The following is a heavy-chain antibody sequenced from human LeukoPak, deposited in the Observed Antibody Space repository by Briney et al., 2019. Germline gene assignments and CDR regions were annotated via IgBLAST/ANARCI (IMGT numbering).Heavy chain of an antibody. CDR1: GFPFSSYW. J-gene: IGHJ4*02. CDR3: AIQVKSVGATNGDFDY. V-gene: IGHV3-7*01. CDR2: IKQDGGET. Sequence: PGGSLRLSCAASGFPFSSYWMAWVRQAPGKGLEWVASIKQDGGETFYVDFVKGRFTISRDNAKNTLFLQMNSLRAEDTAVYYCAIQVKSVGATNGDFDYWGQGTLVTVSS. D-gene: IGHD1-26*01.